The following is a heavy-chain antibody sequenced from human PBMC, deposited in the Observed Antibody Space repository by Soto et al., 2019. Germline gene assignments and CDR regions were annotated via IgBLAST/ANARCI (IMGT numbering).Heavy chain of an antibody. CDR1: GFTLSNYA. CDR3: AKAISRPSVYYFDF. D-gene: IGHD6-19*01. CDR2: ISGGGIST. J-gene: IGHJ4*02. Sequence: EVQLLESGGGLVQPGGSLRLSCAASGFTLSNYAMSWVRQVPGEGLEWVSGISGGGISTYYAGSVKGRFTISRDISSNTLYLQMNSLRAEDTAVYCCAKAISRPSVYYFDFWGPGTLVTVSS. V-gene: IGHV3-23*01.